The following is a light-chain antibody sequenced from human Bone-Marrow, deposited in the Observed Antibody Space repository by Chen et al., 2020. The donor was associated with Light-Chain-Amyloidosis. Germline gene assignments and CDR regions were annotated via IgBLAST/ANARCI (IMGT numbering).Light chain of an antibody. V-gene: IGLV3-25*03. Sequence: SYELTQPPSVSVSPGQTARITCSGDDLPTKYAYWYQQKPGQDPVLVIHRDTERPSGISARFSGTSSGTTANLTISRVQAEDEADYHCQSADSSGTYEVIFGGGTKLTVL. CDR3: QSADSSGTYEVI. J-gene: IGLJ2*01. CDR1: DLPTKY. CDR2: RDT.